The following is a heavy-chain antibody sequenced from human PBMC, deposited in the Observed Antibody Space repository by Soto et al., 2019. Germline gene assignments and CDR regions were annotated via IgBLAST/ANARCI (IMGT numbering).Heavy chain of an antibody. CDR1: GYTCTSDY. CDR3: ARMTLPGDYFDY. Sequence: ASVKVSCKASGYTCTSDYRHGVRQAPGQGLEWMGIINPSGGSTSYAQKFQGRVTMTRDTSPSTVYMELSSLRSEDTAVYYCARMTLPGDYFDYWGQGTLVTVSS. CDR2: INPSGGST. J-gene: IGHJ4*02. D-gene: IGHD3-16*01. V-gene: IGHV1-46*01.